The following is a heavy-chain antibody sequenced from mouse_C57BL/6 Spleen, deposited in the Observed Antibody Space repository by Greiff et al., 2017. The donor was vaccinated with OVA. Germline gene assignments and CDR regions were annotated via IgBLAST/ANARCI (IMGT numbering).Heavy chain of an antibody. V-gene: IGHV14-4*01. D-gene: IGHD2-4*01. CDR3: AKGYYDYDGYFDV. J-gene: IGHJ1*03. CDR1: GFNIKDDY. Sequence: EVQLQESGAELVRPGASVKLSCTASGFNIKDDYMHWVKQRPEQGLEWIGWIDPENGDTEYASKFQGKATITADTSSNTAYLQLSSLTSEDTAVYYCAKGYYDYDGYFDVCGTGTTVTVSS. CDR2: IDPENGDT.